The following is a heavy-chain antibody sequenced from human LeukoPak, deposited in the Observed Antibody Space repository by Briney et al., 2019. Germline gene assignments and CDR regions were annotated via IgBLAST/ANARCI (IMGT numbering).Heavy chain of an antibody. Sequence: GGSLRLSCAAAGFTFSDYYMSWIRQAPGKGLEWVSYISSSSSYTNYADSVKGRFTIARDNAKSSLYLQMNSLRAEDTAVYYCARVVCSGGSCFADYWGQGTLVTVSS. CDR1: GFTFSDYY. J-gene: IGHJ4*02. D-gene: IGHD2-15*01. CDR2: ISSSSSYT. V-gene: IGHV3-11*06. CDR3: ARVVCSGGSCFADY.